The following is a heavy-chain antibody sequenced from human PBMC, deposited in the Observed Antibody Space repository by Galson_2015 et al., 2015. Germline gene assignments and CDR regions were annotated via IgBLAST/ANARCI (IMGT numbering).Heavy chain of an antibody. CDR3: TTEPYSSSWSPPCGEPCH. CDR2: IKSKTDGGTT. CDR1: GFTFSNAW. D-gene: IGHD6-13*01. Sequence: SLRLSCAASGFTFSNAWMSWVRQAPGKGLEWVGRIKSKTDGGTTDYAAPVKGRFTISRDDSKNTLYLQMNSLKTEDTAVYYCTTEPYSSSWSPPCGEPCHWCQGTLVTVSS. J-gene: IGHJ4*02. V-gene: IGHV3-15*01.